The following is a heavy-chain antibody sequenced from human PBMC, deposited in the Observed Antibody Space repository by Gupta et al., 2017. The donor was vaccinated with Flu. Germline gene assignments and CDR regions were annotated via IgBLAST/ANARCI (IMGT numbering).Heavy chain of an antibody. CDR3: AKDRGYNGLGLEH. CDR1: GFTFDKFG. V-gene: IGHV3-9*01. J-gene: IGHJ4*02. D-gene: IGHD5-12*01. Sequence: EVQLVESGGGLVQPGRSLRLSCVASGFTFDKFGMSWVRQGPGKGLEWVAGLSWNSGVIGYADSVKGRFTISRDNAKNSLYLQMNSLRVEDTALYFCAKDRGYNGLGLEHWGQGTLVTVSS. CDR2: LSWNSGVI.